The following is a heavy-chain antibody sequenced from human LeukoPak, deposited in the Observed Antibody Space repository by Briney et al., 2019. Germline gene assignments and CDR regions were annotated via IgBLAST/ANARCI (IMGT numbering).Heavy chain of an antibody. CDR3: ARDPWDY. CDR2: INRVGTFA. CDR1: GFTFSSYW. J-gene: IGHJ4*02. V-gene: IGHV3-74*01. Sequence: PRGSLSLSCAASGFTFSSYWMHWVRQDPGKGLVWVSRINRVGTFATYAGSVKGRFTISRDNAKNTLYLQMNSLRAEHTAVYYCARDPWDYWGQGTLVTVSS.